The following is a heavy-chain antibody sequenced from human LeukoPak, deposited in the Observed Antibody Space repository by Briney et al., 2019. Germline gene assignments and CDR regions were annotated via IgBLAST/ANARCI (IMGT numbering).Heavy chain of an antibody. CDR1: GFTFSSYG. CDR2: IRYDGSNK. J-gene: IGHJ4*02. D-gene: IGHD3-22*01. CDR3: APQYYYDSSGRFDY. Sequence: PGGSLRLSCAASGFTFSSYGMHWVRQALGKGLEWVAFIRYDGSNKYYADSVKGRFTISRDNSKNTLYPQMNSLRAEDTAVYYCAPQYYYDSSGRFDYWGQGTLVTVSS. V-gene: IGHV3-30*02.